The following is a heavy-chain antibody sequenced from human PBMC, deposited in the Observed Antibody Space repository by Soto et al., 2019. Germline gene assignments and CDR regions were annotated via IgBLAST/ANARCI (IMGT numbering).Heavy chain of an antibody. Sequence: ASVKVSCKASGYTFTGYYMHWVRQAPGQGLEWMGWINPNSGGTNYAQKFQGWVTMTRDTSISTAYMELSRLRSDDTAVYYCARDRRVDTTMGPKYYYYGMDVWGQGTTVTSS. V-gene: IGHV1-2*04. CDR2: INPNSGGT. D-gene: IGHD5-18*01. CDR3: ARDRRVDTTMGPKYYYYGMDV. CDR1: GYTFTGYY. J-gene: IGHJ6*02.